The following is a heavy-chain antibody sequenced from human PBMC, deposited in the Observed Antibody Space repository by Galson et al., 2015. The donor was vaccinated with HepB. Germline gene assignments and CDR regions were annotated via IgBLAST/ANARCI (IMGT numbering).Heavy chain of an antibody. CDR1: GFTFSSYA. V-gene: IGHV3-30-3*01. J-gene: IGHJ4*02. CDR3: ARGPGA. CDR2: ILYDGSNK. D-gene: IGHD4/OR15-4a*01. Sequence: SLRLSCAASGFTFSSYAMHWVRQAPGKGLEWVAVILYDGSNKYYADSVKGRFTISRDNSKNTLYLQMNSLRAEDTAVYYCARGPGAWGQGTLVTVSS.